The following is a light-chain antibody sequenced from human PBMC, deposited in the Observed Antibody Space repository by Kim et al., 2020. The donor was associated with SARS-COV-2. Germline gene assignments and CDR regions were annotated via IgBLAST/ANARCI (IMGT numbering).Light chain of an antibody. J-gene: IGKJ2*01. V-gene: IGKV1-39*01. CDR1: QSISSY. Sequence: AAVGDRVTITCRASQSISSYLNWYQQKPGKAPKLLIYAASTLQSGVPSRFSGSGSGTDFTLTISSLQPEDFAAYYCQQSYSTPRYTFGQGTKLEI. CDR2: AAS. CDR3: QQSYSTPRYT.